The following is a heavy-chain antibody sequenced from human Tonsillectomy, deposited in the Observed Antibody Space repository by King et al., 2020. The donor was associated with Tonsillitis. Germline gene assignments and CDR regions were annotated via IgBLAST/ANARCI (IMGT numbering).Heavy chain of an antibody. CDR3: ARTKRELLSPNYYYYMDV. D-gene: IGHD1-7*01. V-gene: IGHV3-53*01. CDR2: IYNGGAR. CDR1: GLTVSTNY. Sequence: VQLVESGGGLIQPGGSLRLSCAASGLTVSTNYMTWVRQAPGKGLEWVSVIYNGGARHYADSVKGRFTISIDNSKNALYLQMNSLRAEDTAVYFCARTKRELLSPNYYYYMDV. J-gene: IGHJ6*03.